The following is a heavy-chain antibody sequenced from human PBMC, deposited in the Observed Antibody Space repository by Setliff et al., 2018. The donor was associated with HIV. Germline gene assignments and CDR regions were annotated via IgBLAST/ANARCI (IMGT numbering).Heavy chain of an antibody. V-gene: IGHV3-74*01. J-gene: IGHJ5*02. CDR1: GFTLTSSW. CDR2: ISSSGGRT. Sequence: GGSLSLSCAVSGFTLTSSWIHWVRQAPGKGLEWVSVISSSGGRTYHADSVKGRVTISRDNYKNTLYLQMNSLRAEDTAVYYCVRVATIFSTGPHFDPWGQGTLVTVSS. D-gene: IGHD3-3*01. CDR3: VRVATIFSTGPHFDP.